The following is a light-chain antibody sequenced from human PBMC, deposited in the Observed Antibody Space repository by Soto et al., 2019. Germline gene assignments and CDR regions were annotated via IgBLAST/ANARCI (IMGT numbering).Light chain of an antibody. CDR1: QSVSSSF. J-gene: IGKJ4*01. Sequence: EIVLTQSPGTLSLSPGERATLSCRASQSVSSSFLAWYQQKPGQAPRLLIYGASSRDTGIPDRFSGSGSGTDFTLTISRLEPEDVALYYCQQYGSSPLTFGGGTKAEIK. CDR2: GAS. CDR3: QQYGSSPLT. V-gene: IGKV3-20*01.